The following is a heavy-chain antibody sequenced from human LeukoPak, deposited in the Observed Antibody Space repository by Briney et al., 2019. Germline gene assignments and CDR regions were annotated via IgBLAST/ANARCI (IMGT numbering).Heavy chain of an antibody. CDR2: FYPGASDT. J-gene: IGHJ4*02. D-gene: IGHD6-19*01. Sequence: GESLKISCKGFGYSFTSYWIGWVRQMPGKGLXWMGFFYPGASDTRYSPSFQGQVTISADKSISTAYLQWSSLKASDTAMYYCARRGSGWYWDYWGQGTLVTVSS. CDR1: GYSFTSYW. CDR3: ARRGSGWYWDY. V-gene: IGHV5-51*01.